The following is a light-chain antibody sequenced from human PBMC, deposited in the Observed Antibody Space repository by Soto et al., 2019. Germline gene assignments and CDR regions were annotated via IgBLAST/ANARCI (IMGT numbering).Light chain of an antibody. CDR2: GAS. CDR3: QQYGSSPET. Sequence: LTQSPGTLSLSPGERATLSCRASQSVSSSYLAWYQQKPGQAPRLLIYGASSRATGIPDRFSGSGSGTDFTLTISRLEPEDFAVYYCQQYGSSPETFGQGTKVEIK. J-gene: IGKJ1*01. CDR1: QSVSSSY. V-gene: IGKV3-20*01.